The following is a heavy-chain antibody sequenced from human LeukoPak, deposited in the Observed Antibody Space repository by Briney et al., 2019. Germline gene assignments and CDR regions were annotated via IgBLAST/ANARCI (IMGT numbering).Heavy chain of an antibody. D-gene: IGHD6-13*01. V-gene: IGHV5-51*01. Sequence: GESLKISCKGSGYSFTSYWIGWVRQLPGKGLEWMGIIYPGDSDTRYSPSFQGQVTISADKSISTAYLQWSSLKASDTAMYYCARSLAAAGTPYYYYGMDAWGQGTTVTVSS. CDR2: IYPGDSDT. J-gene: IGHJ6*02. CDR3: ARSLAAAGTPYYYYGMDA. CDR1: GYSFTSYW.